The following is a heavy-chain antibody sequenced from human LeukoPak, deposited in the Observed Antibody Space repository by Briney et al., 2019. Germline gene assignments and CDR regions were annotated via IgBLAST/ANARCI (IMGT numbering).Heavy chain of an antibody. CDR1: EFTFSSYE. Sequence: GGSLRLSCAASEFTFSSYEMNWVRQAPGKGLGGVSYISRSGTTIYYADSVKGRFTISRDNAKNSLYLQMNSLRAEDTAVYYCASSDSSGYYHDAFDIWGQGTMVTVSS. CDR3: ASSDSSGYYHDAFDI. CDR2: ISRSGTTI. D-gene: IGHD3-22*01. J-gene: IGHJ3*02. V-gene: IGHV3-48*03.